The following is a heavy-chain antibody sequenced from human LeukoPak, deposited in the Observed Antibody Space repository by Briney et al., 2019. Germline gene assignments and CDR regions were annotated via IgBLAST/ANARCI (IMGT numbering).Heavy chain of an antibody. J-gene: IGHJ5*02. V-gene: IGHV1-2*02. D-gene: IGHD2-2*01. CDR3: AREADIVVVPAAHRYNWFDP. Sequence: ASVKVSCKASGYTFTGYYMHWVRQAPGQGLEWMGWINPNSGGTNYAQKFQGRVTMTRDTSISTAYMELSRLRSDDTAVYYCAREADIVVVPAAHRYNWFDPRGQGTLVTVSS. CDR2: INPNSGGT. CDR1: GYTFTGYY.